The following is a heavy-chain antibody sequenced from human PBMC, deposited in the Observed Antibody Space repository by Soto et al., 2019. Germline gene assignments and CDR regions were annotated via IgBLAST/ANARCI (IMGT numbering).Heavy chain of an antibody. D-gene: IGHD6-13*01. V-gene: IGHV4-59*01. Sequence: NPSETLSLTCTVSGGSISSYYWSWIRQPPGKGLEWIGYIYYSGSTNYNPSLKSRVTISVDTSKNQFSLKLSSVTAADTAVYYCARTRIAPRGMDVWGQGTTVTVSS. CDR1: GGSISSYY. CDR2: IYYSGST. CDR3: ARTRIAPRGMDV. J-gene: IGHJ6*02.